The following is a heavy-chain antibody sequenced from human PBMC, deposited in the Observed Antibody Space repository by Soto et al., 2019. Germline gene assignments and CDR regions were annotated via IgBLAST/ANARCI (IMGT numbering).Heavy chain of an antibody. D-gene: IGHD3-16*01. Sequence: EPLVESGGGVVQPGRSLRLSCTGSGFTFSSYAMHWVRLAPGKGLEWVAVVSYDGSIDNYADSVRGRFTISRDNSKNTVFLQMNSLRVEDTAVYYCAKDLYYYDFSLDDSWGQGTLVTVSS. CDR3: AKDLYYYDFSLDDS. V-gene: IGHV3-30*04. CDR1: GFTFSSYA. J-gene: IGHJ5*02. CDR2: VSYDGSID.